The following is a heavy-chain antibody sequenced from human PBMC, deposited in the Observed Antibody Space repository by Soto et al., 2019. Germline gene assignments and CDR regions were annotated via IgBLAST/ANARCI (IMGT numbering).Heavy chain of an antibody. D-gene: IGHD3-10*01. CDR2: IYPGDSDT. CDR3: ARQHGLGIYYFDY. V-gene: IGHV5-51*01. J-gene: IGHJ4*01. CDR1: GYNFNMYW. Sequence: GESLKISCEASGYNFNMYWIAWVRHMPGKGLEWMGVIYPGDSDTRYSPSFQGQVTISVDKSISTAYLQWSSLKASDTAIYYCARQHGLGIYYFDYWGRGTLVTVSS.